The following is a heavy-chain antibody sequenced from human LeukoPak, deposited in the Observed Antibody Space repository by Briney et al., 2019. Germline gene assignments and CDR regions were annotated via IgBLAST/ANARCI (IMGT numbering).Heavy chain of an antibody. CDR3: ARHVDTSMVTAGAAFDI. Sequence: PGGSLRLSCEASGFTFSNYAMSWGRQAPGKGLEWVSSASGEGYSRYYADSVQGRFTISRDNSKNTLYPQMNSLRGEDTAVYYCARHVDTSMVTAGAAFDIWGQGTIVTVSS. CDR1: GFTFSNYA. CDR2: ASGEGYSR. V-gene: IGHV3-23*01. D-gene: IGHD5-18*01. J-gene: IGHJ3*02.